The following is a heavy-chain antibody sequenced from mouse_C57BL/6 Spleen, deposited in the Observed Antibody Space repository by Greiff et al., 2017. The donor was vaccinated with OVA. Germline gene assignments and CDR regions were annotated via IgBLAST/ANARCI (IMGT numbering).Heavy chain of an antibody. D-gene: IGHD3-3*01. Sequence: VKLQESGAELARPGASVKLSCKASGYTFTSYGISWVKQRTGQGLEWIGEIYPRSGNTYYNEKFKGKATLTADKSSSTAYMELRSLTSEDSAVYFCARRGRGYFDYWGQGTTLTVSS. CDR2: IYPRSGNT. J-gene: IGHJ2*01. CDR3: ARRGRGYFDY. V-gene: IGHV1-81*01. CDR1: GYTFTSYG.